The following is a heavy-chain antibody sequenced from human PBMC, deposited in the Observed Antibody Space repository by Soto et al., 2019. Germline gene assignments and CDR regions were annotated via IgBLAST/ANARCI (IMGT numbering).Heavy chain of an antibody. J-gene: IGHJ4*02. CDR3: ARYIEAVAGHYFDC. V-gene: IGHV1-18*01. CDR1: GYTFTSNG. CDR2: ISTYNGNI. D-gene: IGHD6-19*01. Sequence: QVQLVQSGAEVKKSGASDKVSCKASGYTFTSNGISWVRQAPGQGLEWMGWISTYNGNINYIQKFQGRVTMTTDTSTSTAYMELRSLRSDDTAVYYCARYIEAVAGHYFDCCSQGTLVTVSS.